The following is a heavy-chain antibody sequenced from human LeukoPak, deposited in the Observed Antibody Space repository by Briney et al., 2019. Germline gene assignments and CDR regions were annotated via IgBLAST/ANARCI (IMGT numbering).Heavy chain of an antibody. CDR2: IYYSGST. Sequence: SETLSLTCTVSGGSISSHYWSWIRQPPGKGLEWIGYIYYSGSTNYNPSLKSRVTISVDTSKNQFSLKLSSVTAADTAVYYCARVRGGYCSSTSCHNWFDPWGQGTLVTVSS. V-gene: IGHV4-59*11. J-gene: IGHJ5*02. CDR3: ARVRGGYCSSTSCHNWFDP. D-gene: IGHD2-2*01. CDR1: GGSISSHY.